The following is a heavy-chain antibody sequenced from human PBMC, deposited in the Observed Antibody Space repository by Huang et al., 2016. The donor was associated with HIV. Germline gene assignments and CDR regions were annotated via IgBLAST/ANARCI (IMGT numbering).Heavy chain of an antibody. D-gene: IGHD1-1*01. CDR2: ISAYNGNT. Sequence: QVELVQSGAEVKRPGASVRVSCKAAGYIFTKYGINWVRQAPGQGVGWMGWISAYNGNTNYAEKFQGRVTLTRDTSATTAYMELRDVTSADTAVYYCARDHWYPLQNWFDLWGQGTLVTVSS. V-gene: IGHV1-18*01. CDR3: ARDHWYPLQNWFDL. CDR1: GYIFTKYG. J-gene: IGHJ5*01.